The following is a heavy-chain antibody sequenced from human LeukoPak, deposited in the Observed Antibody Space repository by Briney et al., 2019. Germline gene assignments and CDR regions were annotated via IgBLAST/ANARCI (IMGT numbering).Heavy chain of an antibody. CDR3: ARIPAAGIDNWFDP. V-gene: IGHV3-66*01. D-gene: IGHD6-13*01. CDR1: EFSVGSNY. CDR2: IYSGGST. J-gene: IGHJ5*02. Sequence: GGSLRLSCAASEFSVGSNYMTWVRQAPGKGLEWVSLIYSGGSTYYADSVKGRFTISRDNSKNTLYLQMNSLRAEDTAVYYCARIPAAGIDNWFDPWGQGTLVTVSS.